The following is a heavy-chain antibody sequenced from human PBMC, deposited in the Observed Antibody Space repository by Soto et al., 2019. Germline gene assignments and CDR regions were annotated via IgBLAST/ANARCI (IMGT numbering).Heavy chain of an antibody. CDR3: ARDRDNYGSGSYYG. Sequence: GASVKVSCKASGYTFTDYYIHWVRQAPGQGLEWMGWINPDSGGTDYAQKFQGRVNMTRDTSISTAYMELTRLRFDDTAVYYCARDRDNYGSGSYYGWGQGTLVTVSS. CDR1: GYTFTDYY. D-gene: IGHD3-10*01. CDR2: INPDSGGT. V-gene: IGHV1-2*02. J-gene: IGHJ4*02.